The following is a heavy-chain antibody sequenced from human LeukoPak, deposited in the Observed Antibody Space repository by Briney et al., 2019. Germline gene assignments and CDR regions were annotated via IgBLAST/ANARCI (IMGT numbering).Heavy chain of an antibody. J-gene: IGHJ5*02. CDR1: GGSISDSNYY. V-gene: IGHV4-39*01. D-gene: IGHD6-25*01. CDR2: IYYSGSA. Sequence: SETLSLTCTVSGGSISDSNYYWGWIRQPPGRGLEWIANIYYSGSAYYSPSLKSRVTVSIDTSKNQFSLKLNSVTAADTAVYYCARQSTIAAARIDPWGQGTLVTVSS. CDR3: ARQSTIAAARIDP.